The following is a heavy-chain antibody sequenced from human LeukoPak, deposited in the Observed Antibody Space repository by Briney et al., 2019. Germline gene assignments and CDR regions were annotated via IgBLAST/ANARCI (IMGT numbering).Heavy chain of an antibody. J-gene: IGHJ4*02. V-gene: IGHV4-34*01. CDR2: INHSGST. CDR3: ARGRSSGWSAKKYYFDY. D-gene: IGHD6-19*01. Sequence: SETLSLTCAVYGGSFSGYYWSWIRQPPGKGLEWIGEINHSGSTNYNPSLKSRVTISVDTSKNQFSLKLSSVTAADTAVYYCARGRSSGWSAKKYYFDYWGQGTLVTVSS. CDR1: GGSFSGYY.